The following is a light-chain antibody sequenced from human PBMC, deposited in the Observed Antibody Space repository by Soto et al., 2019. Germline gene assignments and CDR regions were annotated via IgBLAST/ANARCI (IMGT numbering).Light chain of an antibody. CDR2: GAS. CDR3: QQYDASPPLT. CDR1: QSVNSNY. Sequence: EIVLTQSPGTLSLAPGDRATLSCRASQSVNSNYLAWYQQKPGQAPRLLLYGASSRAIGIPDRFSGSGSGTEFTLTISRLEPEDFAVYYCQQYDASPPLTFGGGTKVDIK. V-gene: IGKV3-20*01. J-gene: IGKJ4*01.